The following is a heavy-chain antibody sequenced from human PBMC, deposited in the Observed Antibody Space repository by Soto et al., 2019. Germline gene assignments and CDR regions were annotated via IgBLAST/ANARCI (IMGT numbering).Heavy chain of an antibody. V-gene: IGHV4-4*02. CDR3: ARVAGSGSYYGYYYYYMDV. CDR2: IYHRGST. Sequence: PSETLSLTCAVSSGSISSSNWWSWVRQPPGKGLEWIGEIYHRGSTNYNPPLKSRVTIAVDKSKNQFSLKLSSVTAADTAVYYCARVAGSGSYYGYYYYYMDVWGKGTTVTVSS. D-gene: IGHD3-10*01. J-gene: IGHJ6*03. CDR1: SGSISSSNW.